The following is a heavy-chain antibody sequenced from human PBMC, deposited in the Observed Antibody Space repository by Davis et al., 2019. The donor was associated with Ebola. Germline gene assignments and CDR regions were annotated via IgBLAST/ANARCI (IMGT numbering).Heavy chain of an antibody. Sequence: GEFLKISCAASGFTFSSYGIHWVRQAPGKGLEWVAVISYVGSNKYYADSVKGRFTISRDNAKNSLYLQMNSLRDEDTAIYYCARPYSSDSSPYIRDREGLDVWGHGTMVTVSS. J-gene: IGHJ3*01. V-gene: IGHV3-30*03. D-gene: IGHD3-22*01. CDR3: ARPYSSDSSPYIRDREGLDV. CDR1: GFTFSSYG. CDR2: ISYVGSNK.